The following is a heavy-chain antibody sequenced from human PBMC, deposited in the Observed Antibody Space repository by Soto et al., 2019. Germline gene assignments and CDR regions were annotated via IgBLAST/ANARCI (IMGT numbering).Heavy chain of an antibody. J-gene: IGHJ4*02. CDR2: ISYDGSNK. D-gene: IGHD6-13*01. V-gene: IGHV3-30*18. CDR3: AKGKLIAAADYFDY. Sequence: GGSLRLSCAASGFTFSSYGMHWVRQAPGKGLEWVAVISYDGSNKYYADSVKGRFTISRDNSKNTLYLQMNSLRAEDTAVYYCAKGKLIAAADYFDYWGQGTLVTVSS. CDR1: GFTFSSYG.